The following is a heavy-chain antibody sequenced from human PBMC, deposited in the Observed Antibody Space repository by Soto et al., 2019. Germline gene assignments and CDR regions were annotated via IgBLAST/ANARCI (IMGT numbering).Heavy chain of an antibody. CDR3: AREFVDTAPYYYYGMDV. J-gene: IGHJ6*02. D-gene: IGHD5-18*01. CDR2: INPSGGST. Sequence: GASVKVSCKASGYTFTSYYMHWVRQAPGQGLEWMGMINPSGGSTSYAQKYQGRVTMTRDTSISTVYMELSRLRSDDTAVYYCAREFVDTAPYYYYGMDVWGQGTTVTVSS. CDR1: GYTFTSYY. V-gene: IGHV1-46*01.